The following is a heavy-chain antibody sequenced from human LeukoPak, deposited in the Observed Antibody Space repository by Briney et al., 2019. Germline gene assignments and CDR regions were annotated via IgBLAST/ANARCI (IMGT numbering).Heavy chain of an antibody. J-gene: IGHJ6*03. Sequence: GGSLRLSCAASGFTFSSYAMHWVRQAPGKGLEYVSAISSNGGSTYYANSVKGRFTISRDNSKNTLYLQMGSLRAEDMAVYYCARDLRAARPSVIYYYMDVWGKGTTVTVS. CDR1: GFTFSSYA. CDR3: ARDLRAARPSVIYYYMDV. D-gene: IGHD6-6*01. V-gene: IGHV3-64*01. CDR2: ISSNGGST.